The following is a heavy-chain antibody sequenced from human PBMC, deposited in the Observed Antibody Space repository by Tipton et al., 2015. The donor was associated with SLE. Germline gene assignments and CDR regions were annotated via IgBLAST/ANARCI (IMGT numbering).Heavy chain of an antibody. J-gene: IGHJ4*02. CDR2: ISGSGGST. V-gene: IGHV3-23*01. D-gene: IGHD2-21*01. CDR1: GFTFSSYA. CDR3: AKDRDCGGDCSNY. Sequence: SLRLSCAASGFTFSSYAMSWVRQAPGKGLEWVSAISGSGGSTYYADSVKGRFTISRDNSKNTLYLQMNSLRAEDTAVYYCAKDRDCGGDCSNYWGQGTLVTVSS.